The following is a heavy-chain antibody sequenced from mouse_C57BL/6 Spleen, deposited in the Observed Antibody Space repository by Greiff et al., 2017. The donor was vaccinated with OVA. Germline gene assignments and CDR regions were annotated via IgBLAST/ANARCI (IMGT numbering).Heavy chain of an antibody. V-gene: IGHV3-1*01. CDR1: GYSITSGYD. Sequence: EVMLVESGPGMVKPSQSLSLTCTVTGYSITSGYDWHWIRHFPGNKLEWMGYISYSGSTNYNPSLKSRISITHDTSKNHFFLKLNSVTTEDTATDYCARAYGNYVGDWYFDVWGTGTTVTVSS. D-gene: IGHD2-1*01. CDR3: ARAYGNYVGDWYFDV. CDR2: ISYSGST. J-gene: IGHJ1*03.